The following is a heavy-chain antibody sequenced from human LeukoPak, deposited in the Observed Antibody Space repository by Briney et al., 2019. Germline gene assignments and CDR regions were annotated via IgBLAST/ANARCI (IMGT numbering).Heavy chain of an antibody. D-gene: IGHD1-1*01. CDR3: VRDYNWKPLDA. CDR2: INGDETST. Sequence: GGSLRLSCAASGFTFSSHWMHWARQAPGKGLVWVSRINGDETSTAYADSVKGRFTISRDNAKNTLYLQMNSLRADDTAVYYCVRDYNWKPLDAWGQGTLVTVSS. J-gene: IGHJ5*02. CDR1: GFTFSSHW. V-gene: IGHV3-74*01.